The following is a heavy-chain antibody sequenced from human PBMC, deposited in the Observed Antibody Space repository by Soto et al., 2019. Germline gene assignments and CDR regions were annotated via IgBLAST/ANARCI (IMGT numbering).Heavy chain of an antibody. Sequence: GASVKVSCKASGYTFTSYYMHWVRQAPGQGLEWMGIINPSGGSTSYAQKFQGRVTMTRDTSTSTVYMELSSLRSEDTAVYYCARDSRRLNFDWLSQIGTTISNNWFDPWGQGTLVTVSS. CDR2: INPSGGST. V-gene: IGHV1-46*01. CDR3: ARDSRRLNFDWLSQIGTTISNNWFDP. J-gene: IGHJ5*02. D-gene: IGHD3-9*01. CDR1: GYTFTSYY.